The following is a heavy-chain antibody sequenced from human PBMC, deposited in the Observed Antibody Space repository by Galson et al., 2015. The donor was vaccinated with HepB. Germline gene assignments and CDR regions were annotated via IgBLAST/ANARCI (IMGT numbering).Heavy chain of an antibody. CDR3: ARGNIRVPGTEISGEIDY. D-gene: IGHD6-13*01. CDR2: ISSSSTYI. V-gene: IGHV3-21*01. CDR1: GFTFSSHG. Sequence: SLRLSCAASGFTFSSHGMHWVRQAPGKGLEWVSCISSSSTYIFYADSVKGRFTISRDTAKNSLYLQMNTLRAEDTAVYYCARGNIRVPGTEISGEIDYWGQGTLVTVSS. J-gene: IGHJ4*02.